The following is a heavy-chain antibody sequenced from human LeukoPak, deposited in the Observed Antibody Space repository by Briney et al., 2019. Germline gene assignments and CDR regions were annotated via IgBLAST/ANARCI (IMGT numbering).Heavy chain of an antibody. V-gene: IGHV1-2*02. Sequence: GVSVKVSCKASGYTFTSYDINWVRQAPGQGLEWMGWINPNSGGTNYAQKFQGRVTMTRDTSISTAYMELSRLRSDDTAVYYCARSGGSYYYFDYWGQGTLVTVSS. CDR3: ARSGGSYYYFDY. D-gene: IGHD1-26*01. J-gene: IGHJ4*02. CDR2: INPNSGGT. CDR1: GYTFTSYD.